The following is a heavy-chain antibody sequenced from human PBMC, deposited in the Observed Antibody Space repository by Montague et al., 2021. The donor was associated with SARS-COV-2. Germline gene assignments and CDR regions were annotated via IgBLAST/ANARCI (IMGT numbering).Heavy chain of an antibody. CDR3: ARGQVTISGVLIFIPAAGHLDD. CDR2: INHTGSA. CDR1: SGSFSDFY. J-gene: IGHJ3*01. Sequence: SETLSLTCAVYSGSFSDFYWTWIRQSPGKGLEWIGEINHTGSATYNPSLKGRVTLSRDTSKNQCSLKLQSVNPADTAVYYCARGQVTISGVLIFIPAAGHLDDWGQGTSVTVSS. V-gene: IGHV4-34*01. D-gene: IGHD3-3*01.